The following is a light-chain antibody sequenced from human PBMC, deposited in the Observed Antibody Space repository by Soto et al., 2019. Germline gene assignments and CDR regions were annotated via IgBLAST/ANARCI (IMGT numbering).Light chain of an antibody. CDR3: QQYGTSPIT. J-gene: IGKJ5*01. V-gene: IGKV3-20*01. CDR1: QSVTSTY. Sequence: EIVLTQSPATLSLSPGERATLSCRASQSVTSTYLAWYQQRPGQTPTLLISDTSIRATGIPDRFSGSGSGTDFTLAISRLEPEDFAVYYCQQYGTSPITFGQGTRLEIK. CDR2: DTS.